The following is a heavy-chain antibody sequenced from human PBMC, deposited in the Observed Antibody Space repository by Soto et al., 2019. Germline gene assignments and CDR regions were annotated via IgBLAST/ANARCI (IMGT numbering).Heavy chain of an antibody. CDR2: ISDYGRV. D-gene: IGHD1-1*01. CDR1: GFSFRNYW. CDR3: AIRGLEHFDY. V-gene: IGHV3-74*01. Sequence: EGQLVESGGGRVQSGGSLRLTYAASGFSFRNYWMHWVRQAPGKGLLWVSRISDYGRVNYADSVEGRFTISRDDAKSELYLRMSSLRLEDTAVYYCAIRGLEHFDYLGQGALVTVSS. J-gene: IGHJ4*02.